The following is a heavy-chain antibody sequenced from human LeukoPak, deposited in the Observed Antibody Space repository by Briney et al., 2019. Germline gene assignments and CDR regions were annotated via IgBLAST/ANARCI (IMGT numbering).Heavy chain of an antibody. V-gene: IGHV3-23*01. CDR2: ISDSGGST. Sequence: RGSLRLSCAASGFTFSISAMSWVRQAPGKGLEWVSGISDSGGSTFYADSVKGRFTISRDNSKSILYLQMNSLRADDTAVYYCAKVSESNYDILTGYYTPYYFDYWGQGTLVTVSS. CDR1: GFTFSISA. CDR3: AKVSESNYDILTGYYTPYYFDY. J-gene: IGHJ4*02. D-gene: IGHD3-9*01.